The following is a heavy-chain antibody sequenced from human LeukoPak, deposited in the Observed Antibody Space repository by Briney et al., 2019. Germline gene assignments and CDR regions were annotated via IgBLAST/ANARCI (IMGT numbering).Heavy chain of an antibody. D-gene: IGHD3-10*01. CDR3: ARDRGRITMVRGVMPYFDY. CDR2: INPNSGGT. Sequence: ASVKVSCKASGYTFTGYYMHWVRQALGQGLEWMGWINPNSGGTNYAQKFQGRVTMTRDTSISTAYMELSRLRSDDTAVYYCARDRGRITMVRGVMPYFDYWGQGTLVTVSS. CDR1: GYTFTGYY. V-gene: IGHV1-2*02. J-gene: IGHJ4*02.